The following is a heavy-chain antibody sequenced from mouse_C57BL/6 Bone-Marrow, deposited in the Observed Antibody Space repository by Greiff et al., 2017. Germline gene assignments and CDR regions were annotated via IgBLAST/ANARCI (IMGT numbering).Heavy chain of an antibody. D-gene: IGHD1-1*02. Sequence: EVHLVESGGGLVQPGESLKLSCESNEYEFPSHDLSWVRKTPEKRLELVAAINSDGGSTSYPDTMERRFIISRDNTKKTLSLQMSSLRSEDTTLYYCARPGGNSILDYWGQGTTLPVSS. V-gene: IGHV5-2*01. CDR1: EYEFPSHD. CDR3: ARPGGNSILDY. CDR2: INSDGGST. J-gene: IGHJ2*01.